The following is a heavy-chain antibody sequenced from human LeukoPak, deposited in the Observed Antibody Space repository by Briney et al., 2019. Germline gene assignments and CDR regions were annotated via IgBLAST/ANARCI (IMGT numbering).Heavy chain of an antibody. Sequence: SQTLSLSCTVSGGSISSGGYYWSWIRQLPGKGLEWIGYIYHSGNTGYKPSLRSRVTISVDTSKNQFSLKLTSATAADTGVYYCVRVGNCTSAACHDTRFDPWGQGTLVTVSS. V-gene: IGHV4-31*03. CDR1: GGSISSGGYY. J-gene: IGHJ5*02. CDR3: VRVGNCTSAACHDTRFDP. CDR2: IYHSGNT. D-gene: IGHD2-2*01.